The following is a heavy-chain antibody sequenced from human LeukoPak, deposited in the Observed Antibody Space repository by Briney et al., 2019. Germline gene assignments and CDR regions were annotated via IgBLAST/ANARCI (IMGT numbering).Heavy chain of an antibody. Sequence: GASVKVSCKASGYTFTSLDINWVRQATGQGLEWMGWMNPNSGNTGYAQKFQGRVTMTRNTSISTAYMELSSLRSEDTAVYYCARGAGPSSSSWTYYYYYYGMDVWGQGTTVTVSS. V-gene: IGHV1-8*01. CDR2: MNPNSGNT. CDR1: GYTFTSLD. CDR3: ARGAGPSSSSWTYYYYYYGMDV. J-gene: IGHJ6*02. D-gene: IGHD6-13*01.